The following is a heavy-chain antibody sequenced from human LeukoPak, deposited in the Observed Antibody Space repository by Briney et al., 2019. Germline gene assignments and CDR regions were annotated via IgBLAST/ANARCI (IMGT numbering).Heavy chain of an antibody. CDR3: ARVSGSGTALDAFDI. V-gene: IGHV4-38-2*01. CDR1: AYHMYHGHY. Sequence: SETLSLTWAFSAYHMYHGHYWGWIRQPPGKGLEWIGSMYHSGSTYFNPSLKSRVTISVDTPKNQFSLTLSSVTAADTAVYFCARVSGSGTALDAFDIWGQGTLVIVSS. D-gene: IGHD1-1*01. J-gene: IGHJ3*02. CDR2: MYHSGST.